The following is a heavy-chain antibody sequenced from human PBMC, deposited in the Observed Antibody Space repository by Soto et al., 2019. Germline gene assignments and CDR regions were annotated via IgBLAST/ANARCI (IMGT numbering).Heavy chain of an antibody. J-gene: IGHJ6*02. CDR3: VKDRDSNSWPSRDV. Sequence: QVHLVQSGAEVKKPGASVNVSCKTSGYTFIRNGISWVRQAPGQVLEWMGWISPNSGNTKYAQKLQGRVLMTTDTSTSTAYMELRSLRSDDTAVYYCVKDRDSNSWPSRDVWGPGTTVTVSS. CDR1: GYTFIRNG. D-gene: IGHD3-22*01. V-gene: IGHV1-18*01. CDR2: ISPNSGNT.